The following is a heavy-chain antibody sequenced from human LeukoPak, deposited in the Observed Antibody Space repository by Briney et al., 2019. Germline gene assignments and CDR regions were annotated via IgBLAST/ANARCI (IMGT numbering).Heavy chain of an antibody. CDR1: GYTFTGYY. V-gene: IGHV1-2*06. D-gene: IGHD6-6*01. J-gene: IGHJ4*02. CDR3: ARVKSSSFPYFYFDY. CDR2: INPNSGGT. Sequence: ASVKVSCKASGYTFTGYYMHWVRQAPGQGLEWMGRINPNSGGTNYAQKVQGRVTMTRDTYISTAYMELSRLRSDDTAVYYCARVKSSSFPYFYFDYWGQGTLVTVSS.